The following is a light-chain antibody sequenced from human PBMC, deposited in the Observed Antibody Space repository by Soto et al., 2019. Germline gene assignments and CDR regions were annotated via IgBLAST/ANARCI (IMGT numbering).Light chain of an antibody. CDR1: SSDVGGYNY. J-gene: IGLJ1*01. CDR3: CSYTTSNTRQIV. CDR2: DVS. Sequence: QSVLNQAASVSGSPGQSITISCTGTSSDVGGYNYVSWYQQQPGKAPKFMIYDVSNRPSGVSNRFSGSKSGNTASLTISGLQAEDEADYYCCSYTTSNTRQIVFGTGTKVTVL. V-gene: IGLV2-14*01.